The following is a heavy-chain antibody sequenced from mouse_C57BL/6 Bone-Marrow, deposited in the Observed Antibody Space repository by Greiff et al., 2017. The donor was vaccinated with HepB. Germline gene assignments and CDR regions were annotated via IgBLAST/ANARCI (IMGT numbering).Heavy chain of an antibody. V-gene: IGHV10-1*01. CDR1: GFSFNTYA. Sequence: EVKLVESGGGLVQPKGSLKLSCAASGFSFNTYAMNWVRQAPGKGLEWVARIRSKSNNYATYYADSVKDRFTISRDDSESMLYLQMNNLKTEDTAMYYCVRQLRRPHYYAMDYWGQGTSVTVSS. CDR3: VRQLRRPHYYAMDY. CDR2: IRSKSNNYAT. J-gene: IGHJ4*01. D-gene: IGHD1-2*01.